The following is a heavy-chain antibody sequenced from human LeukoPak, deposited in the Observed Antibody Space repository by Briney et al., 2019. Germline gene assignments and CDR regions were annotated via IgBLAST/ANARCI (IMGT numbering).Heavy chain of an antibody. D-gene: IGHD6-13*01. Sequence: PGGSLRLSCAASGFTFSSSAMSWVRQAPGKGLEWVSAISNNGGYTYYADSVQGRFTISRDNSKSTLCLQMNSLRAEDTAVYYCARAEIAAAFHDWGQGALVTVSS. CDR3: ARAEIAAAFHD. CDR1: GFTFSSSA. CDR2: ISNNGGYT. J-gene: IGHJ4*02. V-gene: IGHV3-23*01.